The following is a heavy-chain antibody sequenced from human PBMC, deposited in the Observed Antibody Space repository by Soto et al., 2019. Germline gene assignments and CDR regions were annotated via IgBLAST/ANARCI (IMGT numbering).Heavy chain of an antibody. J-gene: IGHJ4*02. CDR3: AKCRQGNYHDY. CDR2: ISGSGVST. CDR1: GFTFSSYA. V-gene: IGHV3-23*01. Sequence: GGSLRLSCAASGFTFSSYAMNWVRQAPGKGLEWVSTISGSGVSTYYADSVKGRFTISRDNSKNTLYLQMNSLRAEDTAVYYCAKCRQGNYHDYWSRGTLVTVSS.